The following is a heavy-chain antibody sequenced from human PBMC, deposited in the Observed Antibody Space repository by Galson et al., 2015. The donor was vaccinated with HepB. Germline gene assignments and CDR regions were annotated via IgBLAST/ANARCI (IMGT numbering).Heavy chain of an antibody. V-gene: IGHV1-18*04. CDR3: ARGPWFGELTGILVLQH. CDR1: GYTFTSYG. Sequence: SVKVSCKASGYTFTSYGITWVRQAPGQGLEWVGWINPYNGGINYAQKFQGRVTITTDTSTAYMELRSLRSDDTAVYYCARGPWFGELTGILVLQHWGQGTLGTGSS. D-gene: IGHD3-10*01. CDR2: INPYNGGI. J-gene: IGHJ1*01.